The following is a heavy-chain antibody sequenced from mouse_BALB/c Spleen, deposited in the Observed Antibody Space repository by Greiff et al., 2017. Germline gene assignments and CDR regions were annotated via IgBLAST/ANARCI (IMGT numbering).Heavy chain of an antibody. CDR1: GFTFSDYY. D-gene: IGHD2-1*01. J-gene: IGHJ4*01. Sequence: DVKLVESGGGLVKPGGSLKLSCAASGFTFSDYYMYWVRQTPEKRLEWVATISDGGSYTYYPDSVKGRFTISRDNAKNNLYLQMSSLKSEDTAMYYCARDRDGNYEAMDYWGQGTSVTVSS. CDR3: ARDRDGNYEAMDY. CDR2: ISDGGSYT. V-gene: IGHV5-4*02.